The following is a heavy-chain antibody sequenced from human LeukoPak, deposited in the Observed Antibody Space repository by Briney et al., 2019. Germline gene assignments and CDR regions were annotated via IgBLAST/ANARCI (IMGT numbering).Heavy chain of an antibody. CDR1: GGSISSSSYY. Sequence: SETLSLTCTVSGGSISSSSYYWGWIRQPPGKGLEWIGSIYYSGSTYYNPSLKSRVTISVDTSKNQFSLKLSSVTAADTAVYYCARSQWLVGVYYYYYYGMDVWGQGTTVTVSS. D-gene: IGHD6-19*01. CDR3: ARSQWLVGVYYYYYYGMDV. CDR2: IYYSGST. J-gene: IGHJ6*02. V-gene: IGHV4-39*01.